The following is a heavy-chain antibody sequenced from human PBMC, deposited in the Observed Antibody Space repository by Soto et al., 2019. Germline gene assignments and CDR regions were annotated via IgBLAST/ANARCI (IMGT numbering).Heavy chain of an antibody. J-gene: IGHJ5*02. Sequence: ASVKVSCKASVYNFTGYYMHWVRQAPGQGLEWMGWINPNSGGTNYAQKFQGRVTMTRDTSISTAYMELSRLRSDDTAVYYCGREGLTDYDILTWSSDCFDPWGQGTLVTVS. V-gene: IGHV1-2*02. D-gene: IGHD3-9*01. CDR1: VYNFTGYY. CDR2: INPNSGGT. CDR3: GREGLTDYDILTWSSDCFDP.